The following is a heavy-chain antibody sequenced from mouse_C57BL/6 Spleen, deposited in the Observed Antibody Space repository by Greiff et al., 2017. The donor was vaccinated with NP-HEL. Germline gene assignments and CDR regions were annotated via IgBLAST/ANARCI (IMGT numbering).Heavy chain of an antibody. D-gene: IGHD2-5*01. CDR3: ARCHYSNYFDY. CDR2: ISSGSSTI. Sequence: EVKVVESGGGLVKPGGSLKLSCAASGFTFSDYGMHWVRQAPEKGLEWVAYISSGSSTIYYAETVKGRFTISRDNAKNTLFLQMTSLRSEDTAICYCARCHYSNYFDYWGKGTTLTVSS. J-gene: IGHJ2*01. V-gene: IGHV5-17*01. CDR1: GFTFSDYG.